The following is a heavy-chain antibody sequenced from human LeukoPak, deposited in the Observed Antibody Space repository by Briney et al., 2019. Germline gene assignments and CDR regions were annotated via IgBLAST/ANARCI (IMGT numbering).Heavy chain of an antibody. J-gene: IGHJ4*02. D-gene: IGHD3-22*01. V-gene: IGHV3-53*05. CDR3: AKERDRGAFYDSSGLDY. CDR1: GFTVSSNC. CDR2: ICSGGNT. Sequence: GGSLRLSCAASGFTVSSNCMSWVRQAPGKGLEWVSLICSGGNTYYADSVKGRFTISRDDSKNTLYLQMNSLRAEDTAVYYCAKERDRGAFYDSSGLDYWGQGTLVTVSS.